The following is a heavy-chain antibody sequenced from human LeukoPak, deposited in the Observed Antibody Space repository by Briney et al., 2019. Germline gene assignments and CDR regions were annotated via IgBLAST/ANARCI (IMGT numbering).Heavy chain of an antibody. CDR1: GFTFSSYA. CDR2: ISGSGGST. J-gene: IGHJ4*02. Sequence: PGXXLRLSCAASGFTFSSYAMSWVRQAPGKGLEWVSAISGSGGSTYYADSVKGRFTISRDNSKNTLYLQMNSLRAEDTAVYYCDTVVNPDFDYWGQGTLVTVSS. CDR3: DTVVNPDFDY. D-gene: IGHD4-23*01. V-gene: IGHV3-23*01.